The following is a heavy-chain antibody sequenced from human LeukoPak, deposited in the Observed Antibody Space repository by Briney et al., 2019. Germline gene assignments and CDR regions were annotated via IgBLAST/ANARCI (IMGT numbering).Heavy chain of an antibody. CDR2: ISYDGSNK. V-gene: IGHV3-30-3*01. Sequence: GGSLRLSCAASGFTFSSYAMHWVRQAPGKGLEWVAVISYDGSNKYYADSVKGRFTISRDNSKNTLYLQMNSLRAEDTAVYYCASQGSGSYYDYFDYWGQGTLVTVSS. D-gene: IGHD3-10*01. CDR3: ASQGSGSYYDYFDY. J-gene: IGHJ4*02. CDR1: GFTFSSYA.